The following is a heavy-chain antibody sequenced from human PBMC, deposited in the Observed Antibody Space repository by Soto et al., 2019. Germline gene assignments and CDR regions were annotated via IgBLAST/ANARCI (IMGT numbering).Heavy chain of an antibody. CDR1: GFTFSTYA. D-gene: IGHD5-12*01. Sequence: EVQLLESGGGLVQPGGSLRLSCAVSGFTFSTYAMSWVRQAPGKGLEWVSVISGSGGRTWYGDSVNGRFTIYRDNPKKTLYLQMNSLRAEDTAVYYCAKDPRDGYDFGYFDYWGQGTLVTVSS. V-gene: IGHV3-23*01. J-gene: IGHJ4*02. CDR2: ISGSGGRT. CDR3: AKDPRDGYDFGYFDY.